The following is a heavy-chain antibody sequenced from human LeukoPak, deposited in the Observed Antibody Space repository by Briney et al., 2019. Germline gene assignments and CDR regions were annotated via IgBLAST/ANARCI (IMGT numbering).Heavy chain of an antibody. J-gene: IGHJ4*02. D-gene: IGHD2-2*01. Sequence: GGSLTLSCAASGFTFSSYGMHWVRQAPGKGLEWVAFIRYDGSNKYYADSVKGRFTISRDNSKNTLYLQMNSLRAEDTAVYYCARANPVRFVRYQHLTWWGQGTLVTVSS. CDR2: IRYDGSNK. CDR1: GFTFSSYG. CDR3: ARANPVRFVRYQHLTW. V-gene: IGHV3-30*02.